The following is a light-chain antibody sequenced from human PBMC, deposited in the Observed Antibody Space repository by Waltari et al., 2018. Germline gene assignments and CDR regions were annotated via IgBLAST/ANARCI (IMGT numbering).Light chain of an antibody. J-gene: IGLJ2*01. V-gene: IGLV1-44*01. CDR2: SNN. Sequence: QSVLTQPPSASGTPGQRVTISCSGGSSNIGSNTVNWYQQLPGTAPKLLIYSNNQRPSGVPDRFSGSKSGTSASLAISGLRSEDEADYYCATWDDSLKGPVFGGGTKLTVL. CDR3: ATWDDSLKGPV. CDR1: SSNIGSNT.